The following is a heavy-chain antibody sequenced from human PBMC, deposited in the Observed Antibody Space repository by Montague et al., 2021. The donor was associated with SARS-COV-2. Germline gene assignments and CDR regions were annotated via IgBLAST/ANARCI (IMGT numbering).Heavy chain of an antibody. CDR3: TRDYRSIVGDGLDI. Sequence: SLRLSCAASGFTFSNYDMNWVRQAPGKGPEWISYISTSAYTTSYAGSVKGRFTISRDNGKNSLYLQMNSLRVEDTAVYYCTRDYRSIVGDGLDIWGQGTKVTXSS. D-gene: IGHD3-16*02. CDR2: ISTSAYTT. CDR1: GFTFSNYD. V-gene: IGHV3-48*03. J-gene: IGHJ3*02.